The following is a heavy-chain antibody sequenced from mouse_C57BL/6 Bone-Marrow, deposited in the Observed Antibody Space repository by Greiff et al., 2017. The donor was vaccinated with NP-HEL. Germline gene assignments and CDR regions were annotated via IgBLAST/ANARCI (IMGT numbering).Heavy chain of an antibody. V-gene: IGHV1-80*01. Sequence: VQLQQSGAELVKPGASVKISCKASGYEFSNYWMDWVKQRPGKGLEWIGQIYPGDGVTNYNGKFKDKATLTADKSSSTAYMQLSRLTSEDSAVYFCARGAYWGQGTLVTVSA. CDR2: IYPGDGVT. J-gene: IGHJ3*01. CDR3: ARGAY. CDR1: GYEFSNYW.